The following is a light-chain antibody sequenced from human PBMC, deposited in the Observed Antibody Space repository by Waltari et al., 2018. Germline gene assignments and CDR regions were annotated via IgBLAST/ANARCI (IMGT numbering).Light chain of an antibody. CDR2: GAS. CDR3: QQYGSSRWT. J-gene: IGKJ1*01. V-gene: IGKV3-20*01. CDR1: QSVSSSY. Sequence: EVALTPPPGTLSLSPAQRATLTCRASQSVSSSYFAWYQQKPGQAPGLLIYGASRRATGLPDRFSGSGSGTDFTLTISRLEPEEFAVYYCQQYGSSRWTFGQGTKVEIK.